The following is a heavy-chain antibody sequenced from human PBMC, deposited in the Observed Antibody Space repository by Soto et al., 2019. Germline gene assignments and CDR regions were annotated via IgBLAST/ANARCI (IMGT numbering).Heavy chain of an antibody. V-gene: IGHV4-39*01. CDR1: GGSISSSSYY. J-gene: IGHJ6*02. CDR2: IYYSGST. Sequence: PSETLSLTCTVSGGSISSSSYYWGWIRQPPGKGLEWIGSIYYSGSTYYNPSLKSRVTISVDTSKNQFSLKLSSVTAADTAVYYCARHRGGAAAGYYYYGMDVWSQGTTVTVSS. CDR3: ARHRGGAAAGYYYYGMDV. D-gene: IGHD6-13*01.